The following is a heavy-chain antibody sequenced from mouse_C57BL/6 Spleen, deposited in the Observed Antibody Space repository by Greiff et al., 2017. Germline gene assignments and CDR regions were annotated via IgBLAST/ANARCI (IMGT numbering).Heavy chain of an antibody. CDR2: IRLKSDNYAT. Sequence: EVKLMESGGGLVQPGGSMKLSCVASGFTFSNYWMTWVRQSPEKGLEWVAQIRLKSDNYATHYAESLKGRFTISRDDSKSSVYLQMNNLRAEDTGIYYCTGPSMDYSNYVAWFAYWGQGTLVTVSA. V-gene: IGHV6-3*01. CDR1: GFTFSNYW. J-gene: IGHJ3*01. CDR3: TGPSMDYSNYVAWFAY. D-gene: IGHD2-5*01.